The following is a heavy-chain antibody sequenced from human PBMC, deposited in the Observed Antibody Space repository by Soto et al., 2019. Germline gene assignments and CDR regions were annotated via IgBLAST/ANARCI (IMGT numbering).Heavy chain of an antibody. CDR2: FDPEDGET. CDR3: AFGDYFFYYFDY. CDR1: GYTLTELS. D-gene: IGHD4-17*01. Sequence: GASVKVSCKVSGYTLTELSMHWVRQAPGKGLEWMGGFDPEDGETIYAQKFQGRVTMTEDTSTDTAYMELSNLRSEYTAVHYCAFGDYFFYYFDYWGQGTLVTVSS. V-gene: IGHV1-24*01. J-gene: IGHJ4*02.